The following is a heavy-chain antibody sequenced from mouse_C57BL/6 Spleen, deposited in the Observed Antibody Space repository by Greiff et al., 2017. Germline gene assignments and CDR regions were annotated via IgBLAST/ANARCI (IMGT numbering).Heavy chain of an antibody. CDR2: ISSGGSYT. Sequence: EVKLVESGGDLVKPGGSLKLSCAASGFTFSSYGMSWVRQTPDKRLEWVATISSGGSYTYYPDSVKGRFTISRDNAKNTLYLQMSSLKSEDTAMYYCARPDYYGSSHWYFDVWGTGTTVTVSS. CDR1: GFTFSSYG. CDR3: ARPDYYGSSHWYFDV. J-gene: IGHJ1*03. V-gene: IGHV5-6*01. D-gene: IGHD1-1*01.